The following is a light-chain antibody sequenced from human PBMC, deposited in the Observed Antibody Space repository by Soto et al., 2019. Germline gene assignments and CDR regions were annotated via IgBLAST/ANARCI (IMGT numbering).Light chain of an antibody. Sequence: DIQMTQSPSTLSASIGDRVTITCRASESIRTWLAWYQHKPGKAPKFLIYDASTLESGVPSRFSGSGSGTEFTLTISSLQPDDFATYYCQQYDNLPITFGQGTRLEIK. CDR1: ESIRTW. CDR3: QQYDNLPIT. CDR2: DAS. V-gene: IGKV1-5*01. J-gene: IGKJ5*01.